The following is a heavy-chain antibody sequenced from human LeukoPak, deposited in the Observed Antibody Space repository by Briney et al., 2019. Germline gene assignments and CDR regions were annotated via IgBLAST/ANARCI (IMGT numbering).Heavy chain of an antibody. J-gene: IGHJ4*02. V-gene: IGHV3-21*01. CDR3: ARDSGWYEAPDY. D-gene: IGHD6-19*01. CDR2: ITTSSTYI. Sequence: GGSLRLSCSASGFTFSNYNMNWVRQAPGKGLEWVSSITTSSTYIFYADSVKGRFTISRDNAKNSLYLQMNSLRAEDTAVYYCARDSGWYEAPDYWGQGTLVTVSS. CDR1: GFTFSNYN.